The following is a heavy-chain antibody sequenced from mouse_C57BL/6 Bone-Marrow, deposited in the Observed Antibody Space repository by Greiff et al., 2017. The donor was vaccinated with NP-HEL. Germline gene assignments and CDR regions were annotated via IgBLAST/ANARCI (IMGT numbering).Heavy chain of an antibody. CDR2: IYPGNSDT. CDR3: TLFITTVVALYYYAMDY. CDR1: GYTFTSYW. V-gene: IGHV1-5*01. J-gene: IGHJ4*01. Sequence: EVQLQQSGTVLARPGASVKMSCKTSGYTFTSYWMHWVKQRPGQGLEWIGAIYPGNSDTSYNQKFKGKAKLTAVTSASTAYMELSSLTNEDSAVYYCTLFITTVVALYYYAMDYWGQGTSVTVSS. D-gene: IGHD1-1*01.